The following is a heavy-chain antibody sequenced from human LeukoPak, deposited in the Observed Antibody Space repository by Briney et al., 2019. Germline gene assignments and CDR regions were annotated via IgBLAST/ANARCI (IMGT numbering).Heavy chain of an antibody. CDR3: ASGGLAVAVSPYYFDY. J-gene: IGHJ4*02. D-gene: IGHD6-19*01. CDR2: IYYSGST. CDR1: GGSISSYY. V-gene: IGHV4-59*01. Sequence: SETLSLTCTVSGGSISSYYWSWIRQPPGKGLEWIGYIYYSGSTNYNPSLKSRVTISVDTSKNQFSLKVSSVTAADTAVYYCASGGLAVAVSPYYFDYWGQGTLVTVSS.